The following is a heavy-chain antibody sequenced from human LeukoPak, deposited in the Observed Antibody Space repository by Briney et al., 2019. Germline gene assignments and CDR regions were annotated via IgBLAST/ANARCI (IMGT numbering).Heavy chain of an antibody. V-gene: IGHV4-39*01. CDR1: GDSIRRRSYY. Sequence: PSETLSLTCSISGDSIRRRSYYWGWIRQPPGKGLGWIGSIYYSGSTYYNPSLKSRVTISIDTSKSQLSLNLTSVTAADTAVYFCVDDSTGYYYFDYWGQGTLVTVSS. CDR2: IYYSGST. J-gene: IGHJ4*02. CDR3: VDDSTGYYYFDY. D-gene: IGHD3-9*01.